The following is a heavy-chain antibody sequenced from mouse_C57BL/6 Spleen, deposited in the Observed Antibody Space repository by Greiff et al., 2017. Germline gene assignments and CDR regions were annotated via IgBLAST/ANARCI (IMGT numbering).Heavy chain of an antibody. V-gene: IGHV5-9*01. J-gene: IGHJ3*01. CDR1: GFTFSSYT. CDR2: ISGGGGNT. Sequence: EVMLVESGGGLVKPGGSLKLSCAASGFTFSSYTMSWVRQTPEKRLEWVATISGGGGNTYYPDSVKGRFTISRDHAKNTLYLQMSSLRSEDTALYYCARDGNYVPPFAYWGQGTLVTVSA. CDR3: ARDGNYVPPFAY. D-gene: IGHD2-1*01.